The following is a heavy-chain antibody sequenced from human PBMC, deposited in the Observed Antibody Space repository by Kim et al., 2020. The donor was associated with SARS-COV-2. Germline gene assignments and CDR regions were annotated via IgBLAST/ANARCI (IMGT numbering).Heavy chain of an antibody. CDR2: NGTT. J-gene: IGHJ4*02. CDR3: ARGVSSGY. V-gene: IGHV1-8*01. D-gene: IGHD6-19*01. Sequence: NGTTGYAQKFQGRVTMTRNTSISTAYMELSSLRSEDTAVYYCARGVSSGYWGQGTLVTVSS.